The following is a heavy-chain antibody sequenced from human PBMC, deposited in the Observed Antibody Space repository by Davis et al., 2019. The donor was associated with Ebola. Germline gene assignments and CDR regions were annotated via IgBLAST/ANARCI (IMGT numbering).Heavy chain of an antibody. CDR1: GFTFSSYA. D-gene: IGHD2-8*01. CDR2: ISGSGDTT. CDR3: AKETNYCTSGVCYTDWFDP. Sequence: GESLKISCTASGFTFSSYAMSWVRQAPGKGLEWVSFISGSGDTTYYAVSVKGRLTISRDNSKNTLYLQMNSLRAEDTAVYYCAKETNYCTSGVCYTDWFDPWGQGTLVTVSS. J-gene: IGHJ5*02. V-gene: IGHV3-23*01.